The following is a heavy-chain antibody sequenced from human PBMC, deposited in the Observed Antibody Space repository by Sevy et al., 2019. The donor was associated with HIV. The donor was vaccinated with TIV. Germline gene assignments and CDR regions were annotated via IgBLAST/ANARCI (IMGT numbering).Heavy chain of an antibody. Sequence: GGSLRLSCAASGFTFDDYGMSWVRQAPGKGLEWVSGINWNGGSTGYADSVKGRFTISRDNAKNSLYLQMNSLRAEDTALYYCGSVSIAAAGLFDYWGQGTMVTVSS. V-gene: IGHV3-20*04. CDR3: GSVSIAAAGLFDY. CDR1: GFTFDDYG. J-gene: IGHJ4*02. CDR2: INWNGGST. D-gene: IGHD6-13*01.